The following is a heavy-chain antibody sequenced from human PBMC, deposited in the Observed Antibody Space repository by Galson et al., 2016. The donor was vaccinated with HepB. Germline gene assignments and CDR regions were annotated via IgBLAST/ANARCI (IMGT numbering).Heavy chain of an antibody. J-gene: IGHJ6*02. CDR2: IIPIFGTA. V-gene: IGHV1-69*13. CDR1: GGTFSNYA. CDR3: AQPRTTVTTLYYYYGMDV. Sequence: SVKVSCKASGGTFSNYAISWVRQAPGQGLEWMGGIIPIFGTATYAQKFKGRVTITADESTSTAYMELSSLRSEDTAVYYCAQPRTTVTTLYYYYGMDVWGQGTTVTVSS. D-gene: IGHD4-17*01.